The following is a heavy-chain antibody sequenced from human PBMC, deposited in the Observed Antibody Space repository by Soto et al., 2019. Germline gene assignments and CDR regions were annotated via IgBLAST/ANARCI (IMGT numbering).Heavy chain of an antibody. V-gene: IGHV3-30-3*02. D-gene: IGHD1-26*01. J-gene: IGHJ4*01. CDR2: MAYDASNK. Sequence: QVQLVESGGGVVQPGRSLTVSCAASGFTFGNFAMHWVRQAPGKGLEWLAVMAYDASNKHYADSVKGRFTISRDNSKSRLSLHMSNLRADDTAVYYCAKSAEGSTRSYFDYWGHGTLVTVSS. CDR3: AKSAEGSTRSYFDY. CDR1: GFTFGNFA.